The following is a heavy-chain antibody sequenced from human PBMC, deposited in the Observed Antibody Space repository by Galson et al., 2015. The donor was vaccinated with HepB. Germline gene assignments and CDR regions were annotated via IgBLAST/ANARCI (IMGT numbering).Heavy chain of an antibody. CDR2: INPNSGGT. D-gene: IGHD3-3*01. V-gene: IGHV1-2*06. J-gene: IGHJ5*02. Sequence: SVKVSCKASGYTFTGYYMHWVRQAPGQGLEWMGRINPNSGGTNYAQKFQGRVTMTRDTSISTAYMELSRLRSDDTAVYYCARDYNFWSGYLNWFDPWGQGTLVTVSS. CDR3: ARDYNFWSGYLNWFDP. CDR1: GYTFTGYY.